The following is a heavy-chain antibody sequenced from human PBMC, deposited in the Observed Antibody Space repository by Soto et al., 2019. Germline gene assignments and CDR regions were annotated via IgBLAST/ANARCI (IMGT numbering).Heavy chain of an antibody. CDR3: ARDQRRWLRNFYYDMYV. J-gene: IGHJ6*03. D-gene: IGHD5-12*01. V-gene: IGHV3-21*01. CDR1: GFTFSSYS. Sequence: GGSLRLSCAASGFTFSSYSMNWVRQDPGKGMEWVSSISSSSSYIYYADSLKGRFTISRDNAKNLLYLQMNSLRAEDTAVYYCARDQRRWLRNFYYDMYVWGKGTTVTVSS. CDR2: ISSSSSYI.